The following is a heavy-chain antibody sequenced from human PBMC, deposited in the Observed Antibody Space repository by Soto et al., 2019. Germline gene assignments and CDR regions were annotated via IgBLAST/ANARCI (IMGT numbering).Heavy chain of an antibody. CDR1: GFTFSNAW. CDR3: TTAGLWLEAFDI. V-gene: IGHV3-15*01. D-gene: IGHD2-21*01. Sequence: PGGSLRLSCAASGFTFSNAWVSWVRQAPGKGLEWVGRIKSKTDGGTTDYAAPVKGRFTISRDDSKNTLYLQMNSLKTEDTAVYYCTTAGLWLEAFDIWGQGTMVTVSS. J-gene: IGHJ3*02. CDR2: IKSKTDGGTT.